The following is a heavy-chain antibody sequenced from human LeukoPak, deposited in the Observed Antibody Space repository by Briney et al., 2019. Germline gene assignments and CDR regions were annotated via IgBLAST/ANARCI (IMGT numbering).Heavy chain of an antibody. CDR3: AKDAQISSSWFSTGFGYYDSSGYVGNYFDY. J-gene: IGHJ4*02. V-gene: IGHV3-43*02. CDR1: GFTFDDYA. Sequence: GGSLRLSCAASGFTFDDYAMHWVRKAPGKGLEWVSLISGDGGSTYYADSVKGRFTISRDNSKNSLYLQMNSLGTEDTALYYCAKDAQISSSWFSTGFGYYDSSGYVGNYFDYWGQGALVTVSS. D-gene: IGHD3-22*01. CDR2: ISGDGGST.